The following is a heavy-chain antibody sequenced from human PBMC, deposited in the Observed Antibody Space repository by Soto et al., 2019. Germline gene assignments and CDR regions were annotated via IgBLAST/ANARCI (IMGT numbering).Heavy chain of an antibody. Sequence: EVQLLESGGGLVQPGGSLRLSCAGSGFIFSSYAMSWVRQAPGKGLEWVSSIGGSGVGTYYADSVKGRFTISRDNSKNTLYLQMNSLRAEDTAVYYCAMGMILLGYFDYWGQGTLVTVSS. CDR1: GFIFSSYA. V-gene: IGHV3-23*01. D-gene: IGHD3-22*01. J-gene: IGHJ4*02. CDR3: AMGMILLGYFDY. CDR2: IGGSGVGT.